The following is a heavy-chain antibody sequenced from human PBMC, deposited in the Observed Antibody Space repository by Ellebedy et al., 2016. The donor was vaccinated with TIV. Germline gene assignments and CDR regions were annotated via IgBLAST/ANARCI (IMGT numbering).Heavy chain of an antibody. D-gene: IGHD3-10*01. Sequence: GESLKISCTASGFILSTNHMSWVRQAPGKGLEWVGGYTNYADSVKGRFTISTHNSRNTLYLQMTNLRTEDTAVYYCAKGSFPFGEKSERIYSFQYWGQGTLVTVSS. CDR3: AKGSFPFGEKSERIYSFQY. V-gene: IGHV3-53*04. CDR1: GFILSTNH. J-gene: IGHJ4*02. CDR2: GYT.